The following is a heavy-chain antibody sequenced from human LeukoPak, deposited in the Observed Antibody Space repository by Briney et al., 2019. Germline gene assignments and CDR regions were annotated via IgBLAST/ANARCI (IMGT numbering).Heavy chain of an antibody. CDR3: ARGSLRFFDW. Sequence: GGSLRLSCGASGLTVSSYAMSWVRQAPGRGLEWVSVIYSGGSTYYADSVKGRFTISRDNSKNTLSLQMNSLRAEDTAVYYCARGSLRFFDWWGQGTLVTVSS. J-gene: IGHJ5*01. D-gene: IGHD5/OR15-5a*01. CDR2: IYSGGST. V-gene: IGHV3-66*01. CDR1: GLTVSSYA.